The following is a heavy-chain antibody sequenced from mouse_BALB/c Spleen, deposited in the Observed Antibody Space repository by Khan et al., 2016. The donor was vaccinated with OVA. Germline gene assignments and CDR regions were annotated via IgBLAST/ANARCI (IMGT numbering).Heavy chain of an antibody. CDR1: GYTFTSYT. CDR2: INPSNGDT. V-gene: IGHV1-4*01. J-gene: IGHJ3*01. D-gene: IGHD2-14*01. CDR3: VRDGAYHRSDGWFAY. Sequence: QVQLKQSGAELARPGASVKMSCKASGYTFTSYTIHWIKLRPGQGLEWIGYINPSNGDTNYNQKFKDKATLTADKSSTTAYMQLSSLTSEDSAVXYCVRDGAYHRSDGWFAYWGQGTLVTVSA.